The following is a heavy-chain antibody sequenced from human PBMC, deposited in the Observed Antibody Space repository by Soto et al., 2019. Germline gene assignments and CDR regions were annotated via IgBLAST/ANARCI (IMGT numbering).Heavy chain of an antibody. J-gene: IGHJ4*02. CDR2: INSDGSST. Sequence: GGSLRLSCAASGFTFSSYWMHWVRQAPGKGLVWVSRINSDGSSTSYADSVKGRFTISRDNAKNTLYLQMNSLRAEDTAVYYCARDATIFGVVTDPIFDYWGQGTLVTVSS. V-gene: IGHV3-74*01. CDR1: GFTFSSYW. CDR3: ARDATIFGVVTDPIFDY. D-gene: IGHD3-3*01.